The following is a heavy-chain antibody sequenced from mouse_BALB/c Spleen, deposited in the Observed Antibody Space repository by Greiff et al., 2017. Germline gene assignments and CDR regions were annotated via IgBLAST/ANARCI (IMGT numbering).Heavy chain of an antibody. D-gene: IGHD1-1*01. CDR3: TRGVLLLRTNCNYFDD. Sequence: EVKLEESGPSLVKPSQTLSLTCSVTGYSITSGYWNWIRKSPGNKLEYMGYISYSGSTYYNPSLKCRITITRDTSKNQYYLQLNSVTTEDTAKYYCTRGVLLLRTNCNYFDDWGQGTTLTVSS. CDR1: GYSITSGY. CDR2: ISYSGST. J-gene: IGHJ2*01. V-gene: IGHV3-8*02.